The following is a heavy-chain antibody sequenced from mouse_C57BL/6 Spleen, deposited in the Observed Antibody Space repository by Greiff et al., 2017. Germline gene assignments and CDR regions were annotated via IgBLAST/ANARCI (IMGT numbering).Heavy chain of an antibody. D-gene: IGHD1-1*01. V-gene: IGHV1-63*01. CDR2: IYPGGGYT. CDR3: ARYDTTGDGAMDY. J-gene: IGHJ4*01. Sequence: QVQLKQSGAELVRPGTSVKMSCKASGYTFTNYWIGWAKQRPGHGLEWIGDIYPGGGYTNYNEKFKGKATLTADKSSSTAYMQFSSLTSEASAIYYYARYDTTGDGAMDYWGQGTSVTVSS. CDR1: GYTFTNYW.